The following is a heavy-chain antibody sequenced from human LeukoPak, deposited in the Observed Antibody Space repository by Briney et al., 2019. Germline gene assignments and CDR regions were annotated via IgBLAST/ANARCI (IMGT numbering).Heavy chain of an antibody. CDR1: GFSFSTYA. V-gene: IGHV3-33*01. D-gene: IGHD3-10*01. J-gene: IGHJ4*02. CDR3: ARQIFGSGSYPDY. Sequence: GRSLRLSCAASGFSFSTYAMHWVRQAPGKGVEWVALICHDASDTFYTDSVKGRFTISRENSKNAVYLPMNSLGGEHTAVYYCARQIFGSGSYPDYWGQGTLVTVSS. CDR2: ICHDASDT.